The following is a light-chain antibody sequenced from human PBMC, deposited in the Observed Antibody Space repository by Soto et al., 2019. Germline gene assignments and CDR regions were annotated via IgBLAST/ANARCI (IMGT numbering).Light chain of an antibody. CDR2: AAS. V-gene: IGKV1-9*01. CDR1: QGISSY. J-gene: IGKJ4*01. CDR3: QQLNRYPRRLT. Sequence: DIQLTQSPSFLSASVGDRVTITCRASQGISSYLAWYQQKPGKAPKLLIYAASTLQSGVPSRFSGSGSGTELTLTISSLQPEDFATDYCQQLNRYPRRLTFGGGTKVEIK.